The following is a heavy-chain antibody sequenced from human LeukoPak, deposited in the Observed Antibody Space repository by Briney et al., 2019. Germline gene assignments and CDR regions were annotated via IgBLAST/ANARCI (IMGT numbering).Heavy chain of an antibody. J-gene: IGHJ4*02. Sequence: SETLSLTCTVSGASVGSAGYYWSWIRQPPGWGLEWIGYVYYIANTNYNPSLKSRVTMSVNPSKNQFSLKLNSVTAADTAMYYCARTQSQSGSYRYYFGYWGQGTLVTVSS. D-gene: IGHD1-26*01. CDR2: VYYIANT. CDR1: GASVGSAGYY. CDR3: ARTQSQSGSYRYYFGY. V-gene: IGHV4-61*08.